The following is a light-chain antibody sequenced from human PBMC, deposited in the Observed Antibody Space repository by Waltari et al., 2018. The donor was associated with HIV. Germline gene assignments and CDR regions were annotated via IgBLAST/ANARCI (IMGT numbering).Light chain of an antibody. CDR3: VSYDSRLDERL. J-gene: IGLJ3*02. CDR1: TSNIETEA. V-gene: IGLV1-47*01. Sequence: QSVLTQPPSVSGTPGQTVTISCSGSTSNIETEALYWYQQLPGTAPKLLIYRNYKRPFCVSDRFSCSMSGASASLVISGLRSEDEAHYYCVSYDSRLDERLFGGVTKLTVL. CDR2: RNY.